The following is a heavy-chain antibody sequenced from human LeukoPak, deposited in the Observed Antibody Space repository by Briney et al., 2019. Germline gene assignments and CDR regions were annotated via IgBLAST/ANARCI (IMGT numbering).Heavy chain of an antibody. CDR1: GFTVSSNY. CDR3: ARAGRLYFARSRNDY. J-gene: IGHJ4*02. V-gene: IGHV3-66*01. Sequence: PGGSLRLSCAASGFTVSSNYMNWVRQAPGKGLEWVSIIYTGGSTYYADSVMGRFTISRDNSKNTLYLQMDNLRAEDTAVYYCARAGRLYFARSRNDYWGQGTLVTVSS. CDR2: IYTGGST. D-gene: IGHD3-9*01.